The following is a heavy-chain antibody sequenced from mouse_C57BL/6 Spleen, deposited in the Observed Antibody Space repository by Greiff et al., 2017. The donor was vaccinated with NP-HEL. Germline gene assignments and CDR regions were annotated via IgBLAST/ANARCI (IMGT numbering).Heavy chain of an antibody. J-gene: IGHJ3*01. CDR3: ARSGTAQATFAY. V-gene: IGHV1-53*01. D-gene: IGHD3-2*02. Sequence: QVQLQQPGTELVKPGASVKLSCKASGYTFTSYWMHWVKQRPGQGLEWIGNIKPSNGGTNYNEKFKSKATLTVDKSSSTAYMQLSSLTSEDSAVYYCARSGTAQATFAYWGQGTLVTVSA. CDR2: IKPSNGGT. CDR1: GYTFTSYW.